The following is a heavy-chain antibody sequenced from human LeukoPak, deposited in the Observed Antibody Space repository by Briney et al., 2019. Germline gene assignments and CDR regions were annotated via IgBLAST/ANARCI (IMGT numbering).Heavy chain of an antibody. CDR2: ISNSGSP. CDR3: ARGGAGPLRD. CDR1: SASVSSYY. D-gene: IGHD3-16*01. Sequence: PSETLSLTCTVSSASVSSYYWSWVRQPPGGGLEWIGYISNSGSPSYNPSFKGRVTFSADTSKNHLSLKLNSVTPADTAVYFCARGGAGPLRDWGQGTPVTVSS. J-gene: IGHJ4*02. V-gene: IGHV4-59*02.